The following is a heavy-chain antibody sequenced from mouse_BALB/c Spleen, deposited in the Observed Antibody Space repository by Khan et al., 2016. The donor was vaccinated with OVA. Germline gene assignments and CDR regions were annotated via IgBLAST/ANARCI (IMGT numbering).Heavy chain of an antibody. CDR3: APVGIYYVSFAY. CDR2: IYPFNDDT. CDR1: GYTFTSYV. Sequence: EVELVESGPELVKPGASVKMSCKASGYTFTSYVMHWVKQKPGLGLEWIGYIYPFNDDTKYNEKFKGKATLTSDKSSSTAYMELSSPTSEDSAVYYCAPVGIYYVSFAYWGQGTLVTVSA. J-gene: IGHJ3*01. D-gene: IGHD1-1*01. V-gene: IGHV1S136*01.